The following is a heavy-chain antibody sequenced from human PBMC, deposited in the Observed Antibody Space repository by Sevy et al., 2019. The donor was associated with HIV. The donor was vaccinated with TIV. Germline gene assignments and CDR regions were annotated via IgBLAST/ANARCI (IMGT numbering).Heavy chain of an antibody. V-gene: IGHV4-4*07. J-gene: IGHJ6*02. CDR2: IYSSGST. Sequence: SETLSLNCTVSGGSISAYYWNWIRQPAGKGLEWIGRIYSSGSTSYNPSFKSLVTMSVDTFKNQFFLKLKSVTAADTAVYYCAGDDVVLVPAPMSRYYGLDVWGQGTTVTVSS. CDR3: AGDDVVLVPAPMSRYYGLDV. D-gene: IGHD2-2*01. CDR1: GGSISAYY.